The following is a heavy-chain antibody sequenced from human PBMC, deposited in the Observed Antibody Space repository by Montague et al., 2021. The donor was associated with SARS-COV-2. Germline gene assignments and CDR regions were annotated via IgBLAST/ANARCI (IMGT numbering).Heavy chain of an antibody. J-gene: IGHJ6*02. CDR2: SSGSDGGT. Sequence: SLRLYSAASGFTFSNSAMTWVRQAPGKGLEWVSGSSGSDGGTHYADSVKGRFTISRDNSKNVLYLQMNSLRAEDTALYYCAKDSYYYGLGYGMDVWGQGTTVTVSS. D-gene: IGHD3-10*01. CDR1: GFTFSNSA. CDR3: AKDSYYYGLGYGMDV. V-gene: IGHV3-23*01.